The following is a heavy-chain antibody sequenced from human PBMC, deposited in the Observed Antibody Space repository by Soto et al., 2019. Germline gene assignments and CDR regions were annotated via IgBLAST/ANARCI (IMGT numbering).Heavy chain of an antibody. J-gene: IGHJ3*02. CDR3: SLGSWSAETFDI. V-gene: IGHV1-69*02. D-gene: IGHD6-13*01. CDR2: ILPMFDIT. Sequence: QVQLVQSGAEVKKPGSSVKVSCKASGGTFSTYTVVWVRQAPGQGLEWMGRILPMFDITNNAQRFQGRVTMTADKSKSTAYLELTSLRSEDTAVYYCSLGSWSAETFDICGRGTMVTVSS. CDR1: GGTFSTYT.